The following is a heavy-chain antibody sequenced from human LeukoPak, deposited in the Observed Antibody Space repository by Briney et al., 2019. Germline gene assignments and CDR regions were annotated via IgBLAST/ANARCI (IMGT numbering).Heavy chain of an antibody. D-gene: IGHD4-17*01. CDR3: ARVTTVTLFDY. Sequence: ASVKVSCKASGYTFTSYAMHWVRQAPGQRLEWMGWINAGNGNTKYSQKFQGRVTITRDTSASAAYMELSSLRPEDTAVYYCARVTTVTLFDYWGQGTLVTVSS. V-gene: IGHV1-3*01. CDR1: GYTFTSYA. CDR2: INAGNGNT. J-gene: IGHJ4*02.